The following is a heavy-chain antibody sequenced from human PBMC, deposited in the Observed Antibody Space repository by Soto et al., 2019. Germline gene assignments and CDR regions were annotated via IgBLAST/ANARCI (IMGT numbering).Heavy chain of an antibody. CDR1: GFTFSSYA. D-gene: IGHD3-10*01. J-gene: IGHJ3*02. Sequence: GGSLRLSCAASGFTFSSYAMSWVRQAPGKGLEWVSDISGSGGSTYYADSVKGRFTISRDNSKNTLYLQMNILTAEDTAVYYCATSGEVLLHYAFDIWGQGTMVTVSS. CDR2: ISGSGGST. V-gene: IGHV3-23*01. CDR3: ATSGEVLLHYAFDI.